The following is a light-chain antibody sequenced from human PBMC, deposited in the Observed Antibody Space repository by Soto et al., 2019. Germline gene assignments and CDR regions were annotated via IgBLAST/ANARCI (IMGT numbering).Light chain of an antibody. CDR1: QSISSY. Sequence: DIQMIQSPSSRSASVGDRVTITCRASQSISSYLNWYQQKPGKAPKLLIYAASSLQSGVPSRFSGSGSGTDFTLTISSLQPEDFATYYCQQSYSTPRTSGQGTKVEIK. CDR3: QQSYSTPRT. V-gene: IGKV1-39*01. CDR2: AAS. J-gene: IGKJ1*01.